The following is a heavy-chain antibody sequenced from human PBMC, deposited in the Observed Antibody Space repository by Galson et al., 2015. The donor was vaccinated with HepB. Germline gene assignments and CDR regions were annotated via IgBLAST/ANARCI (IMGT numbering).Heavy chain of an antibody. V-gene: IGHV3-48*01. CDR2: ISSSSSTI. Sequence: SLRLSCAASGFTFSSYSMNWVRQAPGKGLEWVSYISSSSSTIYYADSVKGRFTISRDNAKNSLYLQMNSLRAEDTAVYYCARGGCSYGYDAFDIWGQGTMVTVSS. D-gene: IGHD5-18*01. CDR3: ARGGCSYGYDAFDI. J-gene: IGHJ3*02. CDR1: GFTFSSYS.